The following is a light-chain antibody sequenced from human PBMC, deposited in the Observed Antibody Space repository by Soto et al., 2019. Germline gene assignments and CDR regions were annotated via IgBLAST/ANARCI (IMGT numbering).Light chain of an antibody. V-gene: IGKV3-11*01. CDR1: QSVSRF. Sequence: EIVLTQSPATLSLSPGERATLSCRASQSVSRFLTWYQQKPGQAPRLLIYDASNRATGIPARFSGNGSGTDFTLTISNLEPEDFAVYYCQQRSNWYTFGQGTKLESK. CDR3: QQRSNWYT. CDR2: DAS. J-gene: IGKJ2*01.